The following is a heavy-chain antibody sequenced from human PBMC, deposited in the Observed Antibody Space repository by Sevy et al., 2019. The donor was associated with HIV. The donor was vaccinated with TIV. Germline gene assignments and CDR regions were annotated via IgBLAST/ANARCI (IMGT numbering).Heavy chain of an antibody. CDR3: ATNMVHAGAYDSYFNF. V-gene: IGHV3-33*08. CDR2: IWYDGSSK. CDR1: GFTFSDYY. D-gene: IGHD3-10*01. Sequence: GGSLRLSCAASGFTFSDYYMSWIRQAPGKGLEWVAMIWYDGSSKDYAESVKGRFAISRDNSQNTAFLQMNSLRAEDTGVYYCATNMVHAGAYDSYFNFWGQGSLVTVSS. J-gene: IGHJ4*02.